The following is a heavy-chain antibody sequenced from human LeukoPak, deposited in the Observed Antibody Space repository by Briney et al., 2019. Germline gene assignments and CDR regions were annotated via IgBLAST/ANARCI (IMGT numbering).Heavy chain of an antibody. J-gene: IGHJ4*02. CDR3: ARIGAGSSRDY. CDR2: IVGSSST. V-gene: IGHV3-21*01. D-gene: IGHD6-13*01. CDR1: GFTFSNFA. Sequence: GGSLRLSCAASGFTFSNFAMTWVRQAPGKGLEWVSSIVGSSSTYYADSLKGRFTISRDNAKNSLYLQMNSLRTEDTAVYYCARIGAGSSRDYWGQGTLVTVSS.